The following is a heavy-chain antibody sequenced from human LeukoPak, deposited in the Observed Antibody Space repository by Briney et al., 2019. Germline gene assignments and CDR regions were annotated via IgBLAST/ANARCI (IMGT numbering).Heavy chain of an antibody. CDR3: ARGARGYCSGGSCYPALYYYYYYGMDV. Sequence: GSLRLSCAASGFTFSSYAMSWIRQPPGKGLEWIGEINHSGSTNYNPSLKSRVTISVDTSKNQFSLKLSSVTAADTAVYYCARGARGYCSGGSCYPALYYYYYYGMDVWGQGTTVTVSS. V-gene: IGHV4-34*01. J-gene: IGHJ6*02. CDR2: INHSGST. CDR1: GFTFSSYA. D-gene: IGHD2-15*01.